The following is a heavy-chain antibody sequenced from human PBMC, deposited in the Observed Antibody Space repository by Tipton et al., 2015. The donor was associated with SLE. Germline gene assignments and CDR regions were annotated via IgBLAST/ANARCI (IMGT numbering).Heavy chain of an antibody. Sequence: TLSLTCSVTGGSINSRNYYWSWIRQPAGKGLEWIGRIYTSGSTNYNPSLKSRVTMSVDTSMNQFSLKLSSVTAADTAVYYCARDPGRWLQFTHYYGMDVWGQGTTVTVSS. CDR2: IYTSGST. D-gene: IGHD5-24*01. CDR1: GGSINSRNYY. V-gene: IGHV4-61*02. J-gene: IGHJ6*02. CDR3: ARDPGRWLQFTHYYGMDV.